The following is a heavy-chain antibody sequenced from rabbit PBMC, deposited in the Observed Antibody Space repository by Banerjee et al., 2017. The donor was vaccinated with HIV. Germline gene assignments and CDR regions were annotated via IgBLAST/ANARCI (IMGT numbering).Heavy chain of an antibody. J-gene: IGHJ4*01. Sequence: QLKETGGGLVQPGGSLTLSCKASGFDFSSYYMSWVRQAPGKGLEWIGIIYGGSGSTDFASWVNGRFTISSDNAQNTVFLQMTSLTAADTATYFCARGGNDDYGPFNLWGQGTLVTVS. D-gene: IGHD2-1*01. CDR2: IYGGSGST. CDR1: GFDFSSYY. V-gene: IGHV1S7*01. CDR3: ARGGNDDYGPFNL.